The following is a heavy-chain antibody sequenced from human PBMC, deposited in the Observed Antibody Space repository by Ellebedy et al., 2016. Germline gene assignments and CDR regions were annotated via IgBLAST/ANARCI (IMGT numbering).Heavy chain of an antibody. J-gene: IGHJ4*02. CDR1: GGSISSYY. Sequence: SETLSLXXTVSGGSISSYYWSWIRQPPGKGLEWIGYIYYSGSTNYNPSLKSRVTISVDTSKNQFSLKLSSVTAADTAVYYCARAKYSSSWSQPPDYWGQGTLVTVSS. D-gene: IGHD6-13*01. V-gene: IGHV4-59*01. CDR2: IYYSGST. CDR3: ARAKYSSSWSQPPDY.